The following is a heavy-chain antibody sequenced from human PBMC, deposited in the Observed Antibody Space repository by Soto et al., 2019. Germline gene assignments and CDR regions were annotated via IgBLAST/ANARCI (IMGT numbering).Heavy chain of an antibody. CDR2: INAGNSNT. V-gene: IGHV1-3*01. J-gene: IGHJ4*02. CDR3: AREAGSYPLEY. Sequence: ASVKVSCKASGYTFTSDYIHWVRQAPGQRLEWMGIINAGNSNTNYSQKFQGRVTISTDTPASTAYMELSSLRSEDTAVYYCAREAGSYPLEYWGQGTLVTVSS. D-gene: IGHD1-26*01. CDR1: GYTFTSDY.